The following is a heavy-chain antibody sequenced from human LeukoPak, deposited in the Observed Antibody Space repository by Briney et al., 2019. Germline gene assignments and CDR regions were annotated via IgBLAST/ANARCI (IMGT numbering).Heavy chain of an antibody. CDR1: GFTFSRYW. Sequence: GGSLRLSCAASGFTFSRYWMHWVRHAPGKGLVWVSRINNDGSNTYYADSVKGRFTISRANAKNTLYLQMDGLRAEDTALYYCARYGTDPFDIWGLGTLVTVSS. CDR2: INNDGSNT. J-gene: IGHJ3*02. CDR3: ARYGTDPFDI. D-gene: IGHD4-17*01. V-gene: IGHV3-74*01.